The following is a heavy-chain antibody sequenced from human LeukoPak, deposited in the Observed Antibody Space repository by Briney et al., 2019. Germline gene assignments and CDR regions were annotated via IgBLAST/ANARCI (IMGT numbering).Heavy chain of an antibody. V-gene: IGHV4-59*08. CDR1: GGFMNSCY. CDR3: ARHVWLQPFDY. Sequence: SDPPSLTCSVSGGFMNSCYGSCPRNSPGEGLEWIGYIYYSGSTNYNPSLKSRVTISVDTSKIQFSLKLSSVTAADTAVYYCARHVWLQPFDYWGQGTLVTVSS. J-gene: IGHJ4*02. D-gene: IGHD3-9*01. CDR2: IYYSGST.